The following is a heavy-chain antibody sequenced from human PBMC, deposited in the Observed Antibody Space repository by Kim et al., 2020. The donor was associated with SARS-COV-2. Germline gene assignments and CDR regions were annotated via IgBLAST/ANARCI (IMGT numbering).Heavy chain of an antibody. D-gene: IGHD6-19*01. Sequence: GGSLRLSCAASGFTFSNAWMSWVRQAPGKGLEWVGRIKSKTDGGTTDYAAPVKGRFTISRDDSKNTLYLQMNSLKTEDTAVYYCTTDDGWYGGMDYWGQGTLVTVSS. J-gene: IGHJ4*02. V-gene: IGHV3-15*01. CDR3: TTDDGWYGGMDY. CDR2: IKSKTDGGTT. CDR1: GFTFSNAW.